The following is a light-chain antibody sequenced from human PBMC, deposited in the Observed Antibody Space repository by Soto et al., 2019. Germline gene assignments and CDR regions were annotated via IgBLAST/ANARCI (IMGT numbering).Light chain of an antibody. CDR2: SSN. CDR3: AAWDDSLNGVV. CDR1: SSNIGSNT. J-gene: IGLJ2*01. V-gene: IGLV1-44*01. Sequence: QSVLTQSPSASGTPGQRVTISCSGGSSNIGSNTVSWYQQLPGTAPKLLIYSSNQRPSGVPDRFSGSKSGTSASLAVSGLQSEDEADYYCAAWDDSLNGVVFGGGTQLTVL.